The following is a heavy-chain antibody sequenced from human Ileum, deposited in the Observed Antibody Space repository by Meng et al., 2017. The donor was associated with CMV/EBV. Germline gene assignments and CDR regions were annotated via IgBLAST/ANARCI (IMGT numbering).Heavy chain of an antibody. CDR3: ARTPSYCSSTSCRGRWFDP. V-gene: IGHV1-46*01. J-gene: IGHJ5*02. CDR2: INPSDGST. Sequence: FTSYYIHWVRQAPGQGLEWMGIINPSDGSTSYAQKFQGRVTMTRDTSTSTVYMELSSLTSEDTAVYYCARTPSYCSSTSCRGRWFDPWGQGTLVTVSS. D-gene: IGHD2-2*01. CDR1: FTSYY.